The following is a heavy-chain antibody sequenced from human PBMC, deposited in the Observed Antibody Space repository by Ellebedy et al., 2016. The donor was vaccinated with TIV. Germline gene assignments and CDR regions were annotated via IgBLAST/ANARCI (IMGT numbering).Heavy chain of an antibody. CDR1: GYTFTNYD. Sequence: AASVKVSCKASGYTFTNYDINWVRRAPGQGLEWMGVINPSNGGTGYAQKFQGRVTMTRDTSASTVYMELSSLRSEDTAVYYCAREGGVYFFDYWGQGTLVTVSS. J-gene: IGHJ4*02. CDR3: AREGGVYFFDY. D-gene: IGHD1-26*01. V-gene: IGHV1-46*01. CDR2: INPSNGGT.